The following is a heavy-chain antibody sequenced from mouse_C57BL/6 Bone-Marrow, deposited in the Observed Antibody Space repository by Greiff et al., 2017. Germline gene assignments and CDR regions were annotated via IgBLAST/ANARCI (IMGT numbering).Heavy chain of an antibody. CDR1: GFSLSNYG. CDR3: ARKENPLGTMDY. CDR2: IWSGGIT. Sequence: QVQLKQSGPGLVQPSQSLSITCTVSGFSLSNYGIHWVRQSPGKGLEWLGVIWSGGITDYNAAFISRLSISRDNSKSQVFFKMRSLHADDTAIYYCARKENPLGTMDYWGQGTSVTVSS. J-gene: IGHJ4*01. V-gene: IGHV2-2*01.